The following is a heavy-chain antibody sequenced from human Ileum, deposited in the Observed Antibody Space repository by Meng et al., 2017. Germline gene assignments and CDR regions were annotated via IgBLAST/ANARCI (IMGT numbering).Heavy chain of an antibody. J-gene: IGHJ4*02. CDR1: GGSLMVPY. V-gene: IGHV4-34*01. CDR2: MNNIGST. Sequence: WATRSLHCTFEGGSLMVPYWTLIVQPPVKGLEWIGEMNNIGSTISNPALNRHVTIEAATSKNQFSLRLSSLTVAYTALYYCSRTISYDNSGYYPSWGQGTLVTVSS. D-gene: IGHD3-22*01. CDR3: SRTISYDNSGYYPS.